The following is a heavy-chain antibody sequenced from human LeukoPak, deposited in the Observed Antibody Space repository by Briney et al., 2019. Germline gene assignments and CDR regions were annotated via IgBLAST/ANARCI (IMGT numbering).Heavy chain of an antibody. CDR1: GYSVTSHW. D-gene: IGHD3-10*01. V-gene: IGHV5-51*01. Sequence: PGESLKISCKGSGYSVTSHWIVWVRQMPGKGLEWMGIVNPDDSDTIYSPSFQGQVTISADESITTAYLQWSSLKASDTAMYCCERRRWPRGGHSSFDYWGQGALVTVSS. J-gene: IGHJ4*02. CDR3: ERRRWPRGGHSSFDY. CDR2: VNPDDSDT.